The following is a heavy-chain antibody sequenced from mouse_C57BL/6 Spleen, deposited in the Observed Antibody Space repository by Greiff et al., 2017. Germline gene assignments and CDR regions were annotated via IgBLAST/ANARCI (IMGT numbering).Heavy chain of an antibody. Sequence: VQLQQSGPELVKPGASVKISCKASGYTFTDYYMNWVKQSHGKSLEWIGDINPNNGGTSYNQKFKGKATLTVDKSSSTAYMELRSLTSEDSAVYNCARDDGYGFADWGQGTLVTVSA. CDR3: ARDDGYGFAD. J-gene: IGHJ3*01. D-gene: IGHD2-3*01. V-gene: IGHV1-26*01. CDR1: GYTFTDYY. CDR2: INPNNGGT.